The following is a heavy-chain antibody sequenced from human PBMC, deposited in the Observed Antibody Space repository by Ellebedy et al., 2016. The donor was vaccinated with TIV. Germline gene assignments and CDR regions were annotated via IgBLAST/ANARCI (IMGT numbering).Heavy chain of an antibody. CDR2: ISSSSSTI. V-gene: IGHV3-48*02. Sequence: GESLKISCAASGFTFSSYSMNWVRQAPGKGLEWVSYISSSSSTIFYADSVKGRFTISRDNAKNSLYLQMNSLRDEDTAVYYCAKDTRSGWDHWGQGTLVTVSS. D-gene: IGHD6-19*01. CDR3: AKDTRSGWDH. CDR1: GFTFSSYS. J-gene: IGHJ4*02.